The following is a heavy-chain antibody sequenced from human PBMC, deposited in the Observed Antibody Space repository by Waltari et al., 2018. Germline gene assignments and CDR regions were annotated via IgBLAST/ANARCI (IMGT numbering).Heavy chain of an antibody. CDR2: IYYSGST. Sequence: QVQLQESGPGLVKPSETLSLTCTVSGGSISSYYWSWIRQPPGKGLEWIGYIYYSGSTNYNPSLKSRVTISVDTSKNQFSLKLSSVTAADTAVYYCARGAWIAAAGHDYWGQGTLVIVSS. V-gene: IGHV4-59*12. D-gene: IGHD6-13*01. J-gene: IGHJ4*02. CDR1: GGSISSYY. CDR3: ARGAWIAAAGHDY.